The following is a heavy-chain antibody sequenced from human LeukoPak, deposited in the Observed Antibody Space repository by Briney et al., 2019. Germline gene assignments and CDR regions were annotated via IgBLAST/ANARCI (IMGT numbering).Heavy chain of an antibody. D-gene: IGHD3-9*01. J-gene: IGHJ4*02. Sequence: PSETLSLTCSVSGVSISSYYWNWIRQPAGKGLEWIGRIYSNGNTNYNPSLTSRVTMSLDTSKNQVSLKVYSMTAADTAVYFCARGGWADWFPCDYWGQGTLVTVSS. CDR1: GVSISSYY. CDR2: IYSNGNT. V-gene: IGHV4-4*07. CDR3: ARGGWADWFPCDY.